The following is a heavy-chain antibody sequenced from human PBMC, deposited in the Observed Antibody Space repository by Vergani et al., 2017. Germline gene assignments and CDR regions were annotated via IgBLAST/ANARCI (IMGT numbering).Heavy chain of an antibody. J-gene: IGHJ6*02. CDR2: IKNTGDST. D-gene: IGHD3-22*01. V-gene: IGHV3-23*01. CDR1: GFIFSSHA. CDR3: ARKHISNYYDSSVYYYIVYYYGIDV. Sequence: EVQLLQSEGAVVQPGGSLRLSCVAFGFIFSSHAMSWVRPGHGQGLEWVSSIKNTGDSTHYADSVKVRFTISRDKSNNTLYLQMNSLRVEDQAVYYCARKHISNYYDSSVYYYIVYYYGIDVWSQGTTVTVSS.